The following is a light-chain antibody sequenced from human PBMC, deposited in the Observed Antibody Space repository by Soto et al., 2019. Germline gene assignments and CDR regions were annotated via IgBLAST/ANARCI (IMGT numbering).Light chain of an antibody. Sequence: EIVLTQSPDTLSLSPGGRATLSCRASQSIRSERLAWYQQKPGQAPRLVIFDASNRASGMPARFSGSGSGTEFTLTLSSLQSEDFAVYYCQQYNKWQWTFGQGTKVDIK. CDR1: QSIRSER. CDR2: DAS. J-gene: IGKJ1*01. CDR3: QQYNKWQWT. V-gene: IGKV3D-15*01.